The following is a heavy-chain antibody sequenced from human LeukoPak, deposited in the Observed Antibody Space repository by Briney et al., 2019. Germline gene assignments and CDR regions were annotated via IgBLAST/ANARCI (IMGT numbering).Heavy chain of an antibody. CDR1: GGSISSSSYY. D-gene: IGHD5-12*01. Sequence: SETLSLTCTVSGGSISSSSYYWGWIRQPPGKGLEWIGSIYYSGSTYYNPSLKSRVTISVDTSKNQFSLKLSSVTAADTAVYYCARHSGYDLGDAFDIWGQGTMVTVSS. CDR3: ARHSGYDLGDAFDI. J-gene: IGHJ3*02. V-gene: IGHV4-39*01. CDR2: IYYSGST.